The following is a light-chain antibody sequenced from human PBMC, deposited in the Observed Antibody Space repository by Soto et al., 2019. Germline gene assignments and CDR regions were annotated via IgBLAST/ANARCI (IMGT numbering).Light chain of an antibody. CDR2: ENN. CDR1: SSNIGNNY. V-gene: IGLV1-51*02. CDR3: GTWDSSLSAWV. Sequence: QAVVTQPPSVSAAPGQKVTISCSGSSSNIGNNYVSWYQQLPGTAPKLLIYENNKRPSGIPDRFSGSKSGTSATLGITGLQTGDEADDYCGTWDSSLSAWVFGGGTKVTVL. J-gene: IGLJ3*02.